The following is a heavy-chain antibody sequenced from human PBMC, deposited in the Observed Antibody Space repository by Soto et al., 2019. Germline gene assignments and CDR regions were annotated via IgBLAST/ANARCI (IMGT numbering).Heavy chain of an antibody. Sequence: SETLSLTCSVSGASLLSSYWSWVRQPAGKGLEWIGHIFSSGRTSYNPSLKSRLTMSIDTSKNLFSLNLSSVTAADTAVYYCAKGWDVKYFDKWGQGTLVT. J-gene: IGHJ4*02. CDR2: IFSSGRT. CDR1: GASLLSSY. D-gene: IGHD1-26*01. V-gene: IGHV4-4*07. CDR3: AKGWDVKYFDK.